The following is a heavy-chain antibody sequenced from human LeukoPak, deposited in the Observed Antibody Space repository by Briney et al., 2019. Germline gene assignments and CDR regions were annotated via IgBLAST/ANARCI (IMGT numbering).Heavy chain of an antibody. V-gene: IGHV1-2*02. Sequence: GASVKVSCKTSGYTFAGLGLYIHWVRQAPGQGLEWMGWINPRSGGTNYAQKFQGRVTMTRGTSISTAYMELSRLTSDDTAVYYCATDPTTAGTTRFDYWGQGTLVTVSS. J-gene: IGHJ4*02. CDR2: INPRSGGT. CDR3: ATDPTTAGTTRFDY. CDR1: GYTFAGLGLY. D-gene: IGHD1-1*01.